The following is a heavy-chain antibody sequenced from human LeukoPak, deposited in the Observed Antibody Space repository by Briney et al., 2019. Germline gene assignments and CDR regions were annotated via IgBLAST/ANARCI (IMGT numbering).Heavy chain of an antibody. Sequence: PGGSLRLSCAASGFTFSIYAMTWVRQAPGEGLEWVSSISGSGGSTYYADSVKGRFTISRDNSKNTLYLQMNRLRAEDTAVYYWAKARGVATTPYDYWGQGTLVTVSS. CDR1: GFTFSIYA. V-gene: IGHV3-23*01. D-gene: IGHD5-12*01. J-gene: IGHJ4*02. CDR2: ISGSGGST. CDR3: AKARGVATTPYDY.